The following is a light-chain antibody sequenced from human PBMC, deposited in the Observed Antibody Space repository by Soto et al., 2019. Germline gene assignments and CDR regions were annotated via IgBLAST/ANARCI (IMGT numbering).Light chain of an antibody. Sequence: QSALTQPGSVSGSPGQSITLSCTGTSNDVGTYNLVSWYQQHPGKAPKLIIFEGFKRPSGVSNRFSGSKSGNTASLTISGLQAEDEADYYCSSYAGSTNYVFGNGKKVTVL. CDR3: SSYAGSTNYV. V-gene: IGLV2-23*01. J-gene: IGLJ1*01. CDR2: EGF. CDR1: SNDVGTYNL.